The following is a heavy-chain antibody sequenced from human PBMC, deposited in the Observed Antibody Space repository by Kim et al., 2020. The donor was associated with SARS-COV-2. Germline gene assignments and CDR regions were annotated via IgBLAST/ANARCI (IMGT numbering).Heavy chain of an antibody. V-gene: IGHV7-4-1*02. J-gene: IGHJ6*02. CDR2: INTNTGNP. CDR1: GYTFTSYV. Sequence: ASVKVSCKASGYTFTSYVMNWVRQAPGQGLEWMGWINTNTGNPTYAQGFTGRFVFSLDTSVSTAYLQISSLKAEDTAVYYCAREYCSGGSCYYNYYGMDVWGQGTTVTVPS. CDR3: AREYCSGGSCYYNYYGMDV. D-gene: IGHD2-15*01.